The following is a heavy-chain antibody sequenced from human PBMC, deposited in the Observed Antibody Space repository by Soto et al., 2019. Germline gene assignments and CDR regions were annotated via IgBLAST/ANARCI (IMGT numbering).Heavy chain of an antibody. D-gene: IGHD2-15*01. CDR3: AREPRYCSGGSCYPQYYFDY. CDR1: GFTFSDYY. CDR2: ISSSGSTI. V-gene: IGHV3-11*01. Sequence: GGSLRLSCAASGFTFSDYYMSWIRQAPGKGLEWVSYISSSGSTIYYADSVKGRFTISRDNAKNSLYLQMNSLRAEDTAVYYCAREPRYCSGGSCYPQYYFDYWGQGTLVTVSS. J-gene: IGHJ4*02.